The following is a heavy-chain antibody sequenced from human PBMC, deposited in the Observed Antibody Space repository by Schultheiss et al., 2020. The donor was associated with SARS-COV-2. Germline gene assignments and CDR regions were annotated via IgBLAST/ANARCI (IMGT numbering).Heavy chain of an antibody. CDR2: ISSSSSYI. J-gene: IGHJ6*03. Sequence: GGSLRLSCAASGFTFSNAWMSWVRQAPGKGLEWVSSISSSSSYIYYADSVKGRFTISRDNSKNTLYLQMNSLRAEDTAVYYCAKVVPHYYYYMDVWGKGTTVTVSS. CDR1: GFTFSNAW. D-gene: IGHD4/OR15-4a*01. V-gene: IGHV3-21*04. CDR3: AKVVPHYYYYMDV.